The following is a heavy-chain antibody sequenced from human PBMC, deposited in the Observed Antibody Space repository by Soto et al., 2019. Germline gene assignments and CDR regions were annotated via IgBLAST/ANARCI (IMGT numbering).Heavy chain of an antibody. V-gene: IGHV2-5*02. Sequence: QITLKESGPTLVRPTQTLTLTCTFSGFSLTTSGVGVGWIRQPPGKALEWLAVIYWDDDKRYSSSLKSRLTIPKDTPKTQVVLTMPHVDPVDTATYYGAPQPYYGLGGFSFDYWGQGTLVPASS. D-gene: IGHD3-10*01. CDR2: IYWDDDK. CDR3: APQPYYGLGGFSFDY. J-gene: IGHJ4*02. CDR1: GFSLTTSGVG.